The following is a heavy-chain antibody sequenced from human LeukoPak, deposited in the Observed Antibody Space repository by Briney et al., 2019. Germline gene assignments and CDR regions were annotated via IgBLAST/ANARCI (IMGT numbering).Heavy chain of an antibody. D-gene: IGHD4-11*01. CDR3: ARDLDYMGRYYFDY. Sequence: QPGRSLRLSCAASGFTLSTYALHWVRQAPGKGLEWVALISYDGSKKYYADSVKGRFTISRDNSKNTVYLQMNSLRDEDTAVYYCARDLDYMGRYYFDYWGQGTLVTVSS. V-gene: IGHV3-30-3*01. CDR2: ISYDGSKK. J-gene: IGHJ4*02. CDR1: GFTLSTYA.